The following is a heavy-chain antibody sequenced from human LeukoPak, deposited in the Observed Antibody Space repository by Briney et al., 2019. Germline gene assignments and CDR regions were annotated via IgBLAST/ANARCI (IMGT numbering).Heavy chain of an antibody. Sequence: ASVKVSCKASGYTFTGYYMHWVRQAPGQGLEWMGWINPNSGGTNSAQKFQGRVTMTRDTSITTAYMDLSRLKSDDTAVYYCATVRDIVVGGGPYYFDYWGQGTLVTVSS. CDR1: GYTFTGYY. D-gene: IGHD2-15*01. CDR3: ATVRDIVVGGGPYYFDY. CDR2: INPNSGGT. J-gene: IGHJ4*02. V-gene: IGHV1-2*02.